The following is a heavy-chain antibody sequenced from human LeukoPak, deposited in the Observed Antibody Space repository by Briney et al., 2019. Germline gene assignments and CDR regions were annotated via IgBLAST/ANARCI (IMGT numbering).Heavy chain of an antibody. D-gene: IGHD2-2*01. CDR3: ARRYCSSTSCYGCFDY. J-gene: IGHJ4*02. CDR2: IYPGDSDT. CDR1: GYSFTTYW. Sequence: GESLKISCLGSGYSFTTYWIGWVRQMPGKGLEWMGIIYPGDSDTRYSPSFQGQVTISADKSISTAYLQWSSLKASDTAMYYCARRYCSSTSCYGCFDYWGQGTLVTVSS. V-gene: IGHV5-51*01.